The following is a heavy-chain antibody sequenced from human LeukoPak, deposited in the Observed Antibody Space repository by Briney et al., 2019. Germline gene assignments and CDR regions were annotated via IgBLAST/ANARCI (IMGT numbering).Heavy chain of an antibody. CDR1: GRTFSSYS. J-gene: IGHJ6*03. CDR3: ARVHFELKNYYYMDV. V-gene: IGHV1-69*01. Sequence: SSVKVSCKASGRTFSSYSISWVRQAPGKGLEWMGGIIPIFGTANYAQKFQGRVTITADESTSTAYMELSSLRSEDTAVYYCARVHFELKNYYYMDVWGKGTTVTVSS. CDR2: IIPIFGTA. D-gene: IGHD3-10*01.